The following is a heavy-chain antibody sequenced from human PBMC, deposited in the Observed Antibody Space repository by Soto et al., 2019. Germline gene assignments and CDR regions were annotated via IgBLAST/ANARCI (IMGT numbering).Heavy chain of an antibody. CDR2: IYNSGNT. D-gene: IGHD5-12*01. J-gene: IGHJ4*02. V-gene: IGHV4-61*01. CDR3: AREGRVATFDY. CDR1: GGSVSSGSYF. Sequence: SETLSLTCNVSGGSVSSGSYFWSWIRQPPGKGLEWIGYIYNSGNTKYNPSLKSRVTISADTSKNQFSPKLSSVTAADTAVYYCAREGRVATFDYWGQGSLVTVSS.